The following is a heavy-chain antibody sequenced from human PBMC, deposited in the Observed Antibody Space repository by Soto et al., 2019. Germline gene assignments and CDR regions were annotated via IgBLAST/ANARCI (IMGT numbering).Heavy chain of an antibody. D-gene: IGHD5-12*01. CDR2: VYYTGIA. J-gene: IGHJ4*02. V-gene: IGHV4-59*08. CDR3: ARRIVSTETFAY. CDR1: GGSLTSYY. Sequence: SETLSLTCTVSGGSLTSYYWSWIRQPPGKGLEWIGFVYYTGIARYNPSLKSRVTISVDTSKNQFSLKLTSVKAADTAIYYCARRIVSTETFAYWGQGTLVTVSS.